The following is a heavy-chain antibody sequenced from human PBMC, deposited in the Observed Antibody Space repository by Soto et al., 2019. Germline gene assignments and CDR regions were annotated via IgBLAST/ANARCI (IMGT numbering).Heavy chain of an antibody. J-gene: IGHJ4*02. CDR3: AAGYYYDSSGYYSAPYY. D-gene: IGHD3-22*01. CDR1: GGTFSSYA. V-gene: IGHV1-69*13. CDR2: IIPIFGTA. Sequence: ASVKVSCKASGGTFSSYAISWVRQAPGQGLEWMGGIIPIFGTANYAQKFQGRVTITADESTSTAYMELSSLRSEDTAVYYCAAGYYYDSSGYYSAPYYWGQGTLVTVSS.